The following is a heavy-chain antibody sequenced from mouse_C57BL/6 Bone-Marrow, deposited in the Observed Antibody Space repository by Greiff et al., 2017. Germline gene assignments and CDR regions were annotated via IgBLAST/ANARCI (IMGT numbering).Heavy chain of an antibody. J-gene: IGHJ4*01. Sequence: EVKLVESGGGLVQPGGSLSLSCAASGFTFTDYYMSWVRQPPGKALEWLGFIRNKANGYTTEYSASVKGRFTISRDNSQSILYLQMNALRAEDSATYYCAMSGHYYAMDHWGQGTSVTVSS. CDR2: IRNKANGYTT. V-gene: IGHV7-3*01. CDR3: AMSGHYYAMDH. CDR1: GFTFTDYY.